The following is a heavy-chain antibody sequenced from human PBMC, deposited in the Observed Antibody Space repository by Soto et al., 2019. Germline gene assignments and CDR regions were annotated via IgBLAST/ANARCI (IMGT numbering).Heavy chain of an antibody. Sequence: SETLSLTCAVSGGSISSGGHSWSWIRQPPGKGLEWIGYISHSGSTYYNPSLKSRVTISVDRSKNQFSLKLSYVTAADTAVYYCARGGLLPDYWAQGTLVTVS. CDR1: GGSISSGGHS. J-gene: IGHJ4*02. CDR3: ARGGLLPDY. D-gene: IGHD6-19*01. CDR2: ISHSGST. V-gene: IGHV4-30-2*01.